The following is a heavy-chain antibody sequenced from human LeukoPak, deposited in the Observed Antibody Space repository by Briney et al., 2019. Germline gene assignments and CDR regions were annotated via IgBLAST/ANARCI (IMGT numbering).Heavy chain of an antibody. CDR3: ARGVTMVRGPIRNAFDI. D-gene: IGHD3-10*01. CDR2: IYSGGST. CDR1: GFTVSSNY. J-gene: IGHJ3*02. Sequence: PGGSLRLSCAASGFTVSSNYMSWVRQAPGKGLEWVSVIYSGGSTFYADSVEGRFTFSRDNSRNSLYLQMNSLRAEDTAVYYCARGVTMVRGPIRNAFDIWGQGTMVTVSS. V-gene: IGHV3-53*01.